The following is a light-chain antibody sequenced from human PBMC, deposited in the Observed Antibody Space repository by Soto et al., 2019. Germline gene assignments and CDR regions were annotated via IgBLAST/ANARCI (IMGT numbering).Light chain of an antibody. CDR2: QVS. CDR3: MQGTHWPWT. Sequence: DVVLTQSPLSLPVTLGQPASMSCRSSQSLEYSDGNTFLNWFHQRPGQSPRRLIYQVSNRDSGVPDIFTGSGSGTDFTLRISRVEAEDVGLYLCMQGTHWPWTFGQGTKVEI. V-gene: IGKV2-30*01. J-gene: IGKJ1*01. CDR1: QSLEYSDGNTF.